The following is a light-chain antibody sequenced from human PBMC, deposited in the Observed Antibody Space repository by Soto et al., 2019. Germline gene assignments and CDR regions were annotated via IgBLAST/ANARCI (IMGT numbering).Light chain of an antibody. CDR2: GAS. CDR3: QQHGSSRT. V-gene: IGKV3-20*01. CDR1: QSASSNY. J-gene: IGKJ1*01. Sequence: EIVLTQSPGTLSLSPGERATLSCRASQSASSNYLAWYQQKPGQAPRLLIYGASSRATGIPDRFSGSGSGTDFTLTISRLEPEDFAVYYCQQHGSSRTFGQGTKVEIK.